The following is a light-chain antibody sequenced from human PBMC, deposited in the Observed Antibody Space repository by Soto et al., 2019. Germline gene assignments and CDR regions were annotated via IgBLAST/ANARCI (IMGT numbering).Light chain of an antibody. CDR2: DAS. CDR3: QQYDDWPRT. J-gene: IGKJ1*01. Sequence: EKVMTQSPATLSVSPGERATLSCRASQSVRSNLAWYQQKPGQPPRLLIYDASTRATGIPSRFSGSGSGTEFTLTTSSLKSEDFAVYYCQQYDDWPRTFGQGTRVDFK. V-gene: IGKV3-15*01. CDR1: QSVRSN.